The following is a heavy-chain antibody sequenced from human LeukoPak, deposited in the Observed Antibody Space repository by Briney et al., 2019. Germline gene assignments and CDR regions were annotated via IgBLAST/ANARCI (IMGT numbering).Heavy chain of an antibody. J-gene: IGHJ4*02. CDR2: K. CDR3: ARDYGSGSYYCYYFDY. V-gene: IGHV2-70*04. Sequence: KFYSTSLKTRLTISKDTSKNQVVLTMTNMVPVDTATYYCARDYGSGSYYCYYFDYWGQGTLVTVSS. D-gene: IGHD3-10*01.